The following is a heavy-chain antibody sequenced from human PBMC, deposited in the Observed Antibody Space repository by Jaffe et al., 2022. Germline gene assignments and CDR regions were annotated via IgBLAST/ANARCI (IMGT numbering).Heavy chain of an antibody. CDR2: ISSSSSTI. CDR3: AREDGSGSYYNPSRYFDY. D-gene: IGHD3-10*01. Sequence: EVQLVESGGGLVQPGGSLRLSCAASGFTFSSYSMNWVRQAPGKGLEWVSYISSSSSTIYYADSVKGRFTISRDNAKNSLYLQMNSLRAEDTAVYYCAREDGSGSYYNPSRYFDYWGQGTLVTVSS. J-gene: IGHJ4*02. V-gene: IGHV3-48*01. CDR1: GFTFSSYS.